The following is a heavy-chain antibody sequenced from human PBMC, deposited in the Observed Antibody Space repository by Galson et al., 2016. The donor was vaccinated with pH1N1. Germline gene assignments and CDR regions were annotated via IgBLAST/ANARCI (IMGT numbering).Heavy chain of an antibody. Sequence: CAISGDSVSSNSAAWNWIRQSPSRGLEWLGRTYYRSKWYNDYAVSVKSRITINPDTSKNQFSLQLNSVTPEDTAVYYCARGGFYYDSSGPSYGMDVWGQGTTVTVSS. CDR3: ARGGFYYDSSGPSYGMDV. V-gene: IGHV6-1*01. D-gene: IGHD3-22*01. J-gene: IGHJ6*02. CDR1: GDSVSSNSAA. CDR2: TYYRSKWYN.